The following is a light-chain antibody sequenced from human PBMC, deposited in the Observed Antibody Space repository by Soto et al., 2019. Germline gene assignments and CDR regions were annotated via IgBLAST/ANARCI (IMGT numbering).Light chain of an antibody. V-gene: IGLV2-14*01. CDR1: SSDVGGYNY. CDR2: DVS. Sequence: QSALTQPASVSGSPGQSITISCTGTSSDVGGYNYVSWYHQHPGKAPKLMIYDVSNRPSGVSNRFSGSKSGNTASLTISGLQAEDEADYYCSSYTSSSTPVFGTGTKLTVL. CDR3: SSYTSSSTPV. J-gene: IGLJ1*01.